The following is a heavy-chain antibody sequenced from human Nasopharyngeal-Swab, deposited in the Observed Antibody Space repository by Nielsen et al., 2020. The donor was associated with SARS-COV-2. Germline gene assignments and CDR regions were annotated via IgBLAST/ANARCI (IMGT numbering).Heavy chain of an antibody. CDR2: IGTAGDT. Sequence: GGSLRLSCAASGFTFSSYDMHWVRQATGKGLEWVSAIGTAGDTYYPGSVKGRFTISRDNAKNSLYLQMNNLRAEDTAVYYCARGYCSSGSCYAKHYGMDVWGQGTTVTASS. D-gene: IGHD2-15*01. CDR1: GFTFSSYD. CDR3: ARGYCSSGSCYAKHYGMDV. V-gene: IGHV3-13*01. J-gene: IGHJ6*02.